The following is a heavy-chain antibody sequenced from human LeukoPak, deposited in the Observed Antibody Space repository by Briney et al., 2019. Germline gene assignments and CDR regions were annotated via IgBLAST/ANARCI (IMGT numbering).Heavy chain of an antibody. J-gene: IGHJ3*02. CDR2: IYPGDSDT. CDR1: GYTLTTYS. D-gene: IGHD3-10*01. CDR3: ARRITVVRGTGAFDI. Sequence: ESLKISCKGSGYTLTTYSICWVRQMPGEGLEWMVIIYPGDSDTTYSPSFQGQVKISSDKSTTTAYLQWSSLKASDTAMYYCARRITVVRGTGAFDIWGQGTMVTVSS. V-gene: IGHV5-51*01.